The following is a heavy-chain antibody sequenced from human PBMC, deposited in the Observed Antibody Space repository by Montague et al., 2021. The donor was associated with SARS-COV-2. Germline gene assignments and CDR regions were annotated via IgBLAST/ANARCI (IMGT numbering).Heavy chain of an antibody. V-gene: IGHV4-59*11. CDR3: ARGSGSASAIWFDS. J-gene: IGHJ5*01. D-gene: IGHD6-19*01. CDR1: GGSIGSHY. CDR2: IYYTGIT. Sequence: SETLSLTCTVSGGSIGSHYWSWFRRPPGKGLEWFGHIYYTGITKXKSSLKSRVTISVDTSKNQLSLNLDSVTAADTAVYYCARGSGSASAIWFDSWGQGTLVPVS.